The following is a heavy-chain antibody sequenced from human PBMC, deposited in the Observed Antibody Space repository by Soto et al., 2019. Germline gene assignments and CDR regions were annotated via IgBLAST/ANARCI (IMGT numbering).Heavy chain of an antibody. CDR3: TSGLIVVVGTSRLVGY. CDR2: IQSKTYGEAT. J-gene: IGHJ4*02. Sequence: EVQLVESGGGLLKPGESVRLSCAASGFSFDNAWMNWVRQAPGKGLEWVGRIQSKTYGEATDNAAPVKGRFTMSRDDSKNALYLHMNSLKAEDSAAYYCTSGLIVVVGTSRLVGYWGQGTLVTVSS. D-gene: IGHD2-21*01. V-gene: IGHV3-15*07. CDR1: GFSFDNAW.